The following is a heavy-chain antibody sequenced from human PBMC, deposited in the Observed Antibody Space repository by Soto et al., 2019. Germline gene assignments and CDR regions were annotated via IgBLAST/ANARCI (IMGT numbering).Heavy chain of an antibody. J-gene: IGHJ4*02. CDR3: AGEKVGTTGIDF. V-gene: IGHV1-8*01. D-gene: IGHD1-26*01. CDR2: MNPNSGNT. CDR1: GYAFTGYA. Sequence: QAQLVQSGAEVKKPGASVKVSCKASGYAFTGYAINWVRQATGQGLEWMGWMNPNSGNTGYAQNFQGRVTMTRDHSITTAYMELTSLRDDDSAVYYCAGEKVGTTGIDFWGQGTLVTVSS.